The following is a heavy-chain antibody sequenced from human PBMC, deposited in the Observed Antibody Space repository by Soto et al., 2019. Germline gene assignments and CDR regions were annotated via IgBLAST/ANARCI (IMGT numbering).Heavy chain of an antibody. CDR2: ISYDGSNK. Sequence: QVQLVESGGGVVQPGRSLRLSCAASGFTFSSYAMHWVRQAPGKGLEWVAVISYDGSNKYYADSVKGRFTISRDNSKNTLYLQMNSLRAEDTAVYYCARTYSYGPVHAFDIWGQGTMVTVSS. V-gene: IGHV3-30-3*01. CDR1: GFTFSSYA. D-gene: IGHD5-18*01. CDR3: ARTYSYGPVHAFDI. J-gene: IGHJ3*02.